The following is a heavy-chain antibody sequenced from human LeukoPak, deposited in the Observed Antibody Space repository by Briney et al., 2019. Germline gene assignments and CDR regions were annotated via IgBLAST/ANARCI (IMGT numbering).Heavy chain of an antibody. CDR1: GYTFTGYY. D-gene: IGHD3-3*01. CDR2: INPNSGGT. Sequence: ASVKVSCKASGYTFTGYYMHWVRQAPGQGLEWMGRINPNSGGTNYAQKFQGRVTMTRDTSISTAYMELSRLRSDDTAVYYCARATEWFGSSNYYYYYCMDVWGQGTTVTVSS. CDR3: ARATEWFGSSNYYYYYCMDV. V-gene: IGHV1-2*06. J-gene: IGHJ6*02.